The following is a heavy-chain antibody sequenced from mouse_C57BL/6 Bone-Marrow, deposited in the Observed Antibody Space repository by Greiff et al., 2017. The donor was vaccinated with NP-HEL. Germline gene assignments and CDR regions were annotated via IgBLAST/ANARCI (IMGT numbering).Heavy chain of an antibody. D-gene: IGHD1-1*01. Sequence: QVQLKQPGAELVKPGASVKMSCKASGYTFTSYWITWVKQRPGQGLEWIGDIYPGSGSTNYNEKFKSKATLTVDTSSSTAYMQLSSLTSEDSAVYYCASITTDSLLFDYWGQGTTLTVSS. CDR1: GYTFTSYW. V-gene: IGHV1-55*01. CDR2: IYPGSGST. J-gene: IGHJ2*01. CDR3: ASITTDSLLFDY.